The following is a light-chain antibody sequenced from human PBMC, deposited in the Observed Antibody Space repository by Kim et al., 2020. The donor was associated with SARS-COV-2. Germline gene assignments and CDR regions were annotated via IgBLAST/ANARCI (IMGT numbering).Light chain of an antibody. CDR3: QQYYITQYT. CDR1: QSVLYSSNNKSY. CDR2: WAS. Sequence: DIVMTQSPDSLAVSLGERATINCKSSQSVLYSSNNKSYLAWYQQKPGQPPKLLIYWASTRESGVPDRFSGSGSGTDFTLTISSLQAEDVAVYYCQQYYITQYTFGQGTKLEI. V-gene: IGKV4-1*01. J-gene: IGKJ2*01.